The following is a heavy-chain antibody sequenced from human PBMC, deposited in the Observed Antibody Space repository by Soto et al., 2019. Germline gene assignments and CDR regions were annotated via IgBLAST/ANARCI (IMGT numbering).Heavy chain of an antibody. CDR3: VRDRGYPDSFDV. D-gene: IGHD3-10*01. V-gene: IGHV3-74*01. J-gene: IGHJ3*01. CDR1: GYTFSPFW. Sequence: EVHLVESGGGLVQPGESLRLSCEASGYTFSPFWMHWVRQAPGKGLVWVSHINSDGTTKLYADSVKGRFTISRDNAKNTLYLQMNSVKVDDTAVYYYVRDRGYPDSFDVWGRGTVVTVSS. CDR2: INSDGTTK.